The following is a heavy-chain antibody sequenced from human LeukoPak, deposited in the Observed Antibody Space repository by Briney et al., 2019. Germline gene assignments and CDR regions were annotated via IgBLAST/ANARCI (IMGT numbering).Heavy chain of an antibody. J-gene: IGHJ3*02. CDR1: GGSISSYY. CDR3: ARAAWRGTNSRDAFDI. Sequence: RTSETLSLTCTVAGGSISSYYWSWIRQPPGKGLEWIGYIYYSGNTNYNPSLKSRVTISVDTSKNQFSLKLSSVTAADTAVYYCARAAWRGTNSRDAFDIWGLGTVVTVSS. D-gene: IGHD4/OR15-4a*01. CDR2: IYYSGNT. V-gene: IGHV4-59*01.